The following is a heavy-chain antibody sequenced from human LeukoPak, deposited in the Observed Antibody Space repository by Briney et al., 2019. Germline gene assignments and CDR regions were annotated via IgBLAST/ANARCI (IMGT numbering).Heavy chain of an antibody. J-gene: IGHJ4*02. D-gene: IGHD3-16*02. CDR2: INPNSGGT. CDR1: GYTFTGYY. Sequence: ASVKGSCNASGYTFTGYYMHWVGQAPGQGREWMGLINPNSGGTNYAQKFQGWVTMTRDTSISTAYMEPSRPRSDDTAVYYCARDPSPRRSYYFDYWGQGTLVTVSS. CDR3: ARDPSPRRSYYFDY. V-gene: IGHV1-2*04.